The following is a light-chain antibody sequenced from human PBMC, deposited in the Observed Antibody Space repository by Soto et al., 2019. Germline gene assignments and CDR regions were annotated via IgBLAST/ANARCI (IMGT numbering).Light chain of an antibody. J-gene: IGKJ5*01. Sequence: EIVMTQSPATLSLSPGERATLSCRASQSVSSSYLAWYQQKPGQAPRLLIYGASTRATGTPDRFSGSGSRREFTLTISSLQSEDFGVYYCQQYKDWPLTFGQGTRLEIK. V-gene: IGKV3-15*01. CDR3: QQYKDWPLT. CDR1: QSVSSSY. CDR2: GAS.